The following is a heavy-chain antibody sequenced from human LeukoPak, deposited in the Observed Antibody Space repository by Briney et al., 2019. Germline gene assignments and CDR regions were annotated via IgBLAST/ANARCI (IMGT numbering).Heavy chain of an antibody. D-gene: IGHD5-18*01. Sequence: GGSLRLSCAASGFTFSSYGMHWVRQAPGKGLEWVTYIQNDGSNEQYADSVKGRFSISRDNDKNSLFLQMNTLRAEDTVVYYCARGYRYGATFDYWGQGTLVTVSS. CDR2: IQNDGSNE. J-gene: IGHJ4*02. CDR3: ARGYRYGATFDY. CDR1: GFTFSSYG. V-gene: IGHV3-30*02.